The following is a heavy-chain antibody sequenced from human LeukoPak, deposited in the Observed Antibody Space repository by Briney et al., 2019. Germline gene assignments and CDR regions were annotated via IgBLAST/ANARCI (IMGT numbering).Heavy chain of an antibody. CDR3: ARDQVGNEDNY. V-gene: IGHV4-39*07. D-gene: IGHD1-26*01. CDR1: GGSISSSSYY. J-gene: IGHJ4*02. CDR2: SYYSGSI. Sequence: SETLSLTCTVSGGSISSSSYYWGWIRQPPGKGLEWIGSSYYSGSINYNPSLKSRVTISVDRSKNQFSLKLSSVTAADTAVYYCARDQVGNEDNYWGQGTLVTVSS.